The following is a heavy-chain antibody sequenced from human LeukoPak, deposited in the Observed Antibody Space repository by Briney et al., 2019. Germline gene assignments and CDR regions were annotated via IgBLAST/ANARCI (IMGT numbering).Heavy chain of an antibody. CDR2: IYYSGST. D-gene: IGHD2-2*01. Sequence: SETLSLTCTVSGGSISSYYWSWIRQPPGKGLEWIGYIYYSGSTNYNPSLKSRVTISVDTSKNQFSLKLSSVTAADTAVYYCTRLTVPLRFDPWGQGTLVTVSS. V-gene: IGHV4-59*01. CDR3: TRLTVPLRFDP. CDR1: GGSISSYY. J-gene: IGHJ5*02.